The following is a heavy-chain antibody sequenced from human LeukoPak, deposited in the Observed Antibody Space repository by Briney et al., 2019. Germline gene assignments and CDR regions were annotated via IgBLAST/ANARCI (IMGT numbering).Heavy chain of an antibody. Sequence: GGSLRLSCAASGFTFSSYGMHWVRQAPGKGLEWVAFIRYDGSNKYYADSVKGRFTISRDNSKNTLYLQMNSLRAEDTAVYYCAKEYCTNGVCYAFDIWGQGTMVTVSS. D-gene: IGHD2-8*01. V-gene: IGHV3-30*02. CDR1: GFTFSSYG. CDR2: IRYDGSNK. J-gene: IGHJ3*02. CDR3: AKEYCTNGVCYAFDI.